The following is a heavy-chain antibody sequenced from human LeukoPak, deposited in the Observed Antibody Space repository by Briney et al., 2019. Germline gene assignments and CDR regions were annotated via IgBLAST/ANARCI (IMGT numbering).Heavy chain of an antibody. Sequence: ASVKVSCKASGGTFTNYAISWVRQAPGQGLEWMGRIIPIFGIINYAQKFQGRVTVIADKSTNTVYMELSRLSSEDTAVYYCARGDVYCGGTGCYGAEDYYYGMDVWGQGTTVTVSS. J-gene: IGHJ6*02. CDR3: ARGDVYCGGTGCYGAEDYYYGMDV. CDR1: GGTFTNYA. CDR2: IIPIFGII. V-gene: IGHV1-69*04. D-gene: IGHD2-2*01.